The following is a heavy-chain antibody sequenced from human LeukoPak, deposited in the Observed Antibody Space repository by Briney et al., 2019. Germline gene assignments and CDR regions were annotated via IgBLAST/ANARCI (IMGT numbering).Heavy chain of an antibody. D-gene: IGHD2-15*01. V-gene: IGHV3-47*02. Sequence: GGSLRLSCAASGFTFSSYAMHWVRRAPGKGPEWVSAIGTGGDTYYADSVMGRFTISRDNAKKSLFLQMNSLIAEDMAVYYCARVSWGFNCSGGSCYSETNFDYWGQGTLVTVSS. CDR1: GFTFSSYA. CDR2: IGTGGDT. J-gene: IGHJ4*02. CDR3: ARVSWGFNCSGGSCYSETNFDY.